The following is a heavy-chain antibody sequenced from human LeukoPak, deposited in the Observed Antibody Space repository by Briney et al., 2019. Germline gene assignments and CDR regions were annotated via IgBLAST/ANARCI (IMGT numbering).Heavy chain of an antibody. V-gene: IGHV3-23*01. CDR2: ISGSGGST. CDR3: AKRGYDFWSGYYTYYYGMDV. J-gene: IGHJ6*02. Sequence: GGSLRLSCAASGFTFSSYAMSWVRQAPGKGLEWVSAISGSGGSTYYADSVKGRFTISRDNSKNTLYLQMNSLRAEDTAVYYCAKRGYDFWSGYYTYYYGMDVWGQGTTVTVSS. CDR1: GFTFSSYA. D-gene: IGHD3-3*01.